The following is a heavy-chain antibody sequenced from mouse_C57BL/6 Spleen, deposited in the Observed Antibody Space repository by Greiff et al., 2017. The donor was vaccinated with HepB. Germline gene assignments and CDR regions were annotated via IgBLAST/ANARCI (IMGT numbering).Heavy chain of an antibody. CDR2: IHPNSGST. CDR1: GYTFTSYW. D-gene: IGHD2-14*01. J-gene: IGHJ4*01. V-gene: IGHV1-64*01. CDR3: ARTYYRAMDY. Sequence: QVQLQHPGAELVKPGASVKLSCKASGYTFTSYWMHWVKQRPGQGLEWIGMIHPNSGSTNYNEKFKSKATLTVDKSSSTAYMQLSSLTSEDSAVYYCARTYYRAMDYWGQGTSVTVSS.